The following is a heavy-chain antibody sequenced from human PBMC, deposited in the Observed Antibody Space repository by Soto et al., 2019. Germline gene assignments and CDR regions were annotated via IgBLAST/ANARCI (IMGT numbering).Heavy chain of an antibody. CDR1: GFTFSSYG. J-gene: IGHJ4*02. D-gene: IGHD2-15*01. Sequence: QVQLVESGGGVVQPGRSLRLSCAASGFTFSSYGMHWVRQAPGKGLEWVAVISYDGSNKYYADSVKGRFTISRDNSKNTLYLQMNSLRAEDTAVYYCAQGDCSGGSCYGAPGYWGQGTLVTVSS. V-gene: IGHV3-30*18. CDR3: AQGDCSGGSCYGAPGY. CDR2: ISYDGSNK.